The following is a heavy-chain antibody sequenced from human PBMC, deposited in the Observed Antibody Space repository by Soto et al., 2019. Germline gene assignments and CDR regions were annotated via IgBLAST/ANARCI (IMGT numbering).Heavy chain of an antibody. CDR1: GYTFTSYA. Sequence: QVQLVQSGAEEKKPGASVKVSCKASGYTFTSYAMHWVRQAPGQRLEWMGWINAGNGNTKYSQKLQGRVTITRDTSASTPYMELSSLRSESPAVYYCATSIPPYHFDSWGQGPLVTVSS. D-gene: IGHD2-2*02. J-gene: IGHJ4*02. V-gene: IGHV1-3*05. CDR2: INAGNGNT. CDR3: ATSIPPYHFDS.